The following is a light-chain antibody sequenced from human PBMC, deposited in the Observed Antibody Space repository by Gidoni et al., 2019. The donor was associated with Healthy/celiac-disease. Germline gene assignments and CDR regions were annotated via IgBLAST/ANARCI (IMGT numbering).Light chain of an antibody. J-gene: IGKJ1*01. CDR3: RQYGSSPT. V-gene: IGKV3-20*01. CDR1: QSVSSSY. Sequence: EIVLTQSPGTLSLSPGERATLSCRAIQSVSSSYLAWYQQKPVQAPRLLIYGASSRATGSPDRFSGSGSGTDFTLTISRLEPEDFAVYYCRQYGSSPTFGQGTKVEIK. CDR2: GAS.